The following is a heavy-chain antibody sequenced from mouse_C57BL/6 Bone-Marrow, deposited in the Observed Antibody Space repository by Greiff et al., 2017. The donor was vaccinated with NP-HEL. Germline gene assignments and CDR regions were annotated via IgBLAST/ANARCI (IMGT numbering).Heavy chain of an antibody. J-gene: IGHJ4*01. CDR2: IYPGSGST. CDR1: GYTFTSYW. Sequence: QVQLQQPGAELVKPGASVKMSCKASGYTFTSYWINWVKQRPGQGLEWIGDIYPGSGSTNYNEKFKSKATLTVDTSSSTAYMQLSSRAAEDSAVYYCAPTYSDAMDYWGQGTSVTVSS. V-gene: IGHV1-55*01. CDR3: APTYSDAMDY. D-gene: IGHD5-5*01.